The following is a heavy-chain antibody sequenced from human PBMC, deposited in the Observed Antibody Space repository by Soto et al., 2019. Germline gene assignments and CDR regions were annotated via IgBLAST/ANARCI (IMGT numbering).Heavy chain of an antibody. J-gene: IGHJ4*02. Sequence: GGSLRLSCAASGFTFSSYAMHWVRQAPGKGLEWVAVISYDGSNKYYADSVKGRFTISRDNSKSTLYLQMNSLRAEDTAVYYCARAGIAVAGNDYWGQGTLVTVSS. CDR3: ARAGIAVAGNDY. V-gene: IGHV3-30-3*01. CDR2: ISYDGSNK. CDR1: GFTFSSYA. D-gene: IGHD6-19*01.